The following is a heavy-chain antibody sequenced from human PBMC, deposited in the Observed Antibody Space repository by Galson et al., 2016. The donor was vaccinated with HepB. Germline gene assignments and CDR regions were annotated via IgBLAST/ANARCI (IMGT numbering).Heavy chain of an antibody. J-gene: IGHJ4*02. V-gene: IGHV3-74*01. D-gene: IGHD3-10*01. CDR1: GFTLSSYW. CDR3: ARVKVPHRGGDAPDY. CDR2: INSDGSST. Sequence: SLRLSCAASGFTLSSYWMNWVRQAPGKGLVWVSHINSDGSSTTYADSVKGRFTISRDNAKNSLYLQMNSLRAEDTAVYYCARVKVPHRGGDAPDYWGQGTLVTVSS.